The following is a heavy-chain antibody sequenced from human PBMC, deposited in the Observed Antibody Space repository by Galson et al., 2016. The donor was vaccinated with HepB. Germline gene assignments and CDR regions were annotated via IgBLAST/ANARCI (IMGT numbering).Heavy chain of an antibody. CDR3: AKGSGRGGVNWFDP. CDR1: GYTFTGYY. D-gene: IGHD3-10*01. V-gene: IGHV1-2*02. Sequence: SVKVSCKASGYTFTGYYMHWVRQAPGQGLEWMGYINPNSGGADYAQKFQGRVTMTRDTSINTVYMELRRLRPDDTAVYYCAKGSGRGGVNWFDPWGQGTLVTVSS. CDR2: INPNSGGA. J-gene: IGHJ5*02.